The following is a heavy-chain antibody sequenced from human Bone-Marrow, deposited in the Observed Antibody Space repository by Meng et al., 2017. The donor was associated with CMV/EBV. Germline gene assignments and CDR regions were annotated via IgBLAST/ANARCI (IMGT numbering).Heavy chain of an antibody. CDR2: IYSGGST. J-gene: IGHJ6*02. D-gene: IGHD3-3*01. CDR1: GFNVSSNY. CDR3: ARDEGTYYDFWSGYSPTYYYYGMDV. V-gene: IGHV3-53*01. Sequence: GGSLRLSCAASGFNVSSNYMSWVRQAPGKGLEWVSVIYSGGSTYYADSVKGRFTISRDNSKNTLYLQMNSLRAEDTAVYYWARDEGTYYDFWSGYSPTYYYYGMDVWGQGTMVTVSS.